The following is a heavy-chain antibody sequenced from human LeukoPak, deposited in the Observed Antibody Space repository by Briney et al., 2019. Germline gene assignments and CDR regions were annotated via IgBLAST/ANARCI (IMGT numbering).Heavy chain of an antibody. Sequence: SETLSLTCAVYGGSFSGYYWSWIRQPPGKGLEWIGEINHSGSTNYNPSLKSRVTISVDTSKNQFSLKLSSVTAADTAVYYCARGRPLRYFTRFDSAWVYWGQGTLVTVSS. CDR3: ARGRPLRYFTRFDSAWVY. V-gene: IGHV4-34*01. CDR2: INHSGST. CDR1: GGSFSGYY. D-gene: IGHD3-9*01. J-gene: IGHJ4*02.